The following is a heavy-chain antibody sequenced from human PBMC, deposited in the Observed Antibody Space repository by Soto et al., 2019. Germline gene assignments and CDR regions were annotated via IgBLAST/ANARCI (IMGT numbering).Heavy chain of an antibody. Sequence: GGSLRLSCAASKSIFTGYGMHWVRQTPGKGLEWVAVIRFDGTDEHYADSVKGRFTISRDNSKNTLYLQMNSLRAEDTAVYYCAKDPLGYCSGVSCYPNWFDPWGQGPLVTVSS. J-gene: IGHJ5*02. D-gene: IGHD2-15*01. CDR1: KSIFTGYG. V-gene: IGHV3-30*02. CDR3: AKDPLGYCSGVSCYPNWFDP. CDR2: IRFDGTDE.